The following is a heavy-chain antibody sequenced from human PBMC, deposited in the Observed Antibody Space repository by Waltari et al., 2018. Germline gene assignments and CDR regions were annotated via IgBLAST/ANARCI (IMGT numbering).Heavy chain of an antibody. Sequence: GWVRQMPGKGLEWMGIIYPGDSDTRYSPSFQGQVTISADKSISTAYLQWSSLKASDTAMYYCARLNAQQLVGGDYWGQGTLVTVSS. V-gene: IGHV5-51*01. D-gene: IGHD6-13*01. J-gene: IGHJ4*02. CDR2: IYPGDSDT. CDR3: ARLNAQQLVGGDY.